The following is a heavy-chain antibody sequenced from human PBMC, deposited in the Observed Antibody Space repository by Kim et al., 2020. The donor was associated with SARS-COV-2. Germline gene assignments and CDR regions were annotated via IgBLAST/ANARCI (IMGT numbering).Heavy chain of an antibody. Sequence: GGSLRLSCAASGFTFDDYAMHWVRQAPGKGLEWVSLISGDGGSTYYADSVKGRFTISRDNSKNSLYLQMNSLRTEDTALYYCAKESSGSGSYGEFDYWGQGTLVTVSS. D-gene: IGHD3-10*01. CDR2: ISGDGGST. V-gene: IGHV3-43*02. CDR3: AKESSGSGSYGEFDY. J-gene: IGHJ4*02. CDR1: GFTFDDYA.